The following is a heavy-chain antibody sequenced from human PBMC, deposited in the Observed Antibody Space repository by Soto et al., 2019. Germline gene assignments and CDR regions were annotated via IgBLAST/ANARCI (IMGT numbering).Heavy chain of an antibody. V-gene: IGHV4-59*13. CDR3: ASANGYSDY. J-gene: IGHJ4*02. CDR2: IYYTGNT. CDR1: GLSITNNY. Sequence: QVHLQESGPGLVKPSETLSLTCTVSGLSITNNYWSWIRPPPGKVLEWIGYIYYTGNTNYDPSLQSRVTMSVDTSKNQFSLNLASLNAADTAIYYCASANGYSDYWGQGTLVIVSS.